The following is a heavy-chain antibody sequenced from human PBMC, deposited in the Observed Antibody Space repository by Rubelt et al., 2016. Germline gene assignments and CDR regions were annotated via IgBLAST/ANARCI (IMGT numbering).Heavy chain of an antibody. J-gene: IGHJ4*02. D-gene: IGHD5-18*01. CDR3: AEGNLQLWSHTDY. Sequence: VQLVESGGGLVQPGGSLRLSSAASGFTFSSYAMTWVRQAPGKGLEWVSTITTSGSSTFYADSVKGRFTISRDNSKNTLYLKMNSRRAEDTAVYYCAEGNLQLWSHTDYWGQGTLVTVSS. CDR1: GFTFSSYA. V-gene: IGHV3-23*04. CDR2: ITTSGSST.